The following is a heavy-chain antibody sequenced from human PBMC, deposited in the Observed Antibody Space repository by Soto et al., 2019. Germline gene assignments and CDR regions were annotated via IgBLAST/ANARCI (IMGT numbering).Heavy chain of an antibody. J-gene: IGHJ6*02. D-gene: IGHD3-10*01. V-gene: IGHV1-2*04. CDR3: ERSAEFPTYGSENYPFYYGLGF. CDR1: GYTFTGFY. CDR2: INPKSGDT. Sequence: QVQLVQSGAEVKKPGASVKVSCKASGYTFTGFYLHWVRQAPGHGLVWMGWINPKSGDTNYAQNFQGCVTMTRDTSISTAYMELSRLTSDDTAVYYCERSAEFPTYGSENYPFYYGLGFWGRGTTVTVSS.